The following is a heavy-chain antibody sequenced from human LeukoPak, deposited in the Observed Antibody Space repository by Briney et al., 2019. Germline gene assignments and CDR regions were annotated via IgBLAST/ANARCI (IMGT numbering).Heavy chain of an antibody. CDR2: IKLDGSET. CDR3: ARDMLLWFGELSTGDAFDV. Sequence: PGGSLRLSCAASGFTFSSYAMTWVRQAPGKGLEWVASIKLDGSETYYLDSVKGRFTVSRDNAKKLLYLQMNRLRAEDTAVYFCARDMLLWFGELSTGDAFDVWGQGTKVTVSS. CDR1: GFTFSSYA. J-gene: IGHJ3*01. D-gene: IGHD3-10*01. V-gene: IGHV3-7*01.